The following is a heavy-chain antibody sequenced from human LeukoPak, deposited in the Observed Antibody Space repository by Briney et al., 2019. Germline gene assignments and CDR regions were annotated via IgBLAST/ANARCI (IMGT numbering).Heavy chain of an antibody. V-gene: IGHV4-39*07. Sequence: SETLSLTCTVSGGSISSSSYYWGWIRQPPGKGLEWIGSIYYSGSTYYNPSLKSRVTISVDTSKNQFSLKLTSVTAADTAVYSCARVLYSGTWPTPFHYWGQGTLVTVSS. D-gene: IGHD1-26*01. CDR2: IYYSGST. CDR3: ARVLYSGTWPTPFHY. CDR1: GGSISSSSYY. J-gene: IGHJ4*02.